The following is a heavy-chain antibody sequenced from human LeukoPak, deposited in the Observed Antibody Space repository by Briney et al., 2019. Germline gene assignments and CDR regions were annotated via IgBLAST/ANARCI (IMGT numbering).Heavy chain of an antibody. J-gene: IGHJ4*02. CDR1: GGSISSYY. D-gene: IGHD1-7*01. Sequence: PSETLSLTXTVSGGSISSYYWSWIRQPPGKGVEWIGYIYYSGSTNYNPSLKSRVTISVDTSKNQFSLKLSSVTAADTAVYYCARDRDWNYGGFDYWGQGTLVTVSS. CDR2: IYYSGST. V-gene: IGHV4-59*01. CDR3: ARDRDWNYGGFDY.